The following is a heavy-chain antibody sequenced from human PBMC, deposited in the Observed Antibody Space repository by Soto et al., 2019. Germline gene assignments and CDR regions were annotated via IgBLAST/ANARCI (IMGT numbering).Heavy chain of an antibody. D-gene: IGHD3-10*01. CDR2: ISYDGSNK. CDR1: GFTFSSYA. J-gene: IGHJ6*02. Sequence: HPGGSLRLSCAASGFTFSSYAMHWVRQAPGKGLEWVAVISYDGSNKYYADSVKGRFTISRDNSKNTLYLQMNSLRAEDTAVYYCARVEGEWFGENYYYYYGMDVWGQGTTVTVSS. CDR3: ARVEGEWFGENYYYYYGMDV. V-gene: IGHV3-30-3*01.